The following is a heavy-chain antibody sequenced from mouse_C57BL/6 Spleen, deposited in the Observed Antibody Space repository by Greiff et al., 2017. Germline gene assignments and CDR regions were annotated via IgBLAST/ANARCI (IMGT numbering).Heavy chain of an antibody. D-gene: IGHD2-4*01. V-gene: IGHV1-19*01. CDR3: ARLGITTGYYFDD. CDR2: INPYNGGT. CDR1: GYTFTDYY. Sequence: VQLQQSGPVLVKPGASVKMSCKASGYTFTDYYMNWVKQSHGQSLEWIGVINPYNGGTSYTQKFKGKATLTVDTSSSTAYMELNSLTSEDSAVYYCARLGITTGYYFDDWGKGTTLTVSS. J-gene: IGHJ2*01.